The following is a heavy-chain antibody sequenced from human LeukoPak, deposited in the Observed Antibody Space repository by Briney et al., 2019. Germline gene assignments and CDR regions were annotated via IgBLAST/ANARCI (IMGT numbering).Heavy chain of an antibody. D-gene: IGHD1-26*01. CDR1: GFTFSSYG. CDR2: ISYDGSNK. CDR3: AKDRVRELPLHRRPTYYFDY. J-gene: IGHJ4*02. V-gene: IGHV3-30*18. Sequence: GRSLRLSCAASGFTFSSYGMHWVRQAPGKGLEWVAVISYDGSNKYYADSVKGRFTISRDNSKNTLYLQMNSLRAEDTAVYYCAKDRVRELPLHRRPTYYFDYWGQGTLVTVSS.